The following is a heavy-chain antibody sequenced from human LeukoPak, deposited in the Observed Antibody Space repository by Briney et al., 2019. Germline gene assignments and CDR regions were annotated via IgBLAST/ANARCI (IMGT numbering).Heavy chain of an antibody. CDR1: GGSISSYY. CDR3: ARGFSRASGKWFDP. V-gene: IGHV4-59*01. J-gene: IGHJ5*02. D-gene: IGHD3-10*01. CDR2: IYYSGST. Sequence: SETLSLTCTVSGGSISSYYWSWIRQPPGKGLEWIGYIYYSGSTNYNPSLKSRVTISVDTFKNQFSLKLSSVTAADTAVYYCARGFSRASGKWFDPWGRGTLVTVSS.